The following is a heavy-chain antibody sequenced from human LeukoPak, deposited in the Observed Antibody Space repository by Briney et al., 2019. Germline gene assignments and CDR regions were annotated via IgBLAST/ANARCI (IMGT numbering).Heavy chain of an antibody. D-gene: IGHD3-22*01. J-gene: IGHJ4*02. Sequence: SETLSLTCTVSGGSISSYYWSWIRQPPGKGLEWIGYIYYSGSTYYNPSLKSRVTISVDTSKNQFSLKLSSVTAADTAVYYCARVGNYYDSSPMYYFDYWGQGTLVTVSS. CDR3: ARVGNYYDSSPMYYFDY. CDR2: IYYSGST. V-gene: IGHV4-59*01. CDR1: GGSISSYY.